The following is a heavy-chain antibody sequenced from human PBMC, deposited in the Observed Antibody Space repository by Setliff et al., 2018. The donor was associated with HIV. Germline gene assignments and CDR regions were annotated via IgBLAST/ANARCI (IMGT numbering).Heavy chain of an antibody. D-gene: IGHD3-3*01. CDR2: INPDSGDT. Sequence: ASVKVSCKASGYTFSGYHMYWVRQAPGQGLEWMGRINPDSGDTKYTRKFEGRVTMTSDTSISTVYTELSSLRSDDTAVYYCARALRIIGVFRYWGRGTLVTVSS. V-gene: IGHV1-2*06. CDR1: GYTFSGYH. J-gene: IGHJ4*02. CDR3: ARALRIIGVFRY.